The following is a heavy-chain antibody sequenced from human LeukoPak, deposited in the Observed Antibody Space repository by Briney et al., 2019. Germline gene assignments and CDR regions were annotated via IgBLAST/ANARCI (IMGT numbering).Heavy chain of an antibody. Sequence: GRSLRLSCAASGFTFSSYGMHWVRQAPGKGLEWAAVIWYDGSNKYYADSVKGRFTISRDNSKNTLYLQMNSLRAEDTAVYYCARDALGALDYWGQGTLVTVSS. V-gene: IGHV3-33*01. CDR2: IWYDGSNK. CDR1: GFTFSSYG. CDR3: ARDALGALDY. J-gene: IGHJ4*02.